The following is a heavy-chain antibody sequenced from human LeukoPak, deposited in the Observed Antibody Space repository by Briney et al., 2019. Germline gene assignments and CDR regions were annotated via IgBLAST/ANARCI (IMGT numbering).Heavy chain of an antibody. Sequence: SETLSLTCAVYGGSFSGYYWGWIRQPPGKGLEWIGEIDHSGSTNYNPSLKSRVTISVDTSKNQFSLKLSSVTAADTAVYYCARGLLWFGSRRNPVDYWGQGTLVTVSS. CDR2: IDHSGST. CDR3: ARGLLWFGSRRNPVDY. CDR1: GGSFSGYY. V-gene: IGHV4-34*01. J-gene: IGHJ4*02. D-gene: IGHD3-10*01.